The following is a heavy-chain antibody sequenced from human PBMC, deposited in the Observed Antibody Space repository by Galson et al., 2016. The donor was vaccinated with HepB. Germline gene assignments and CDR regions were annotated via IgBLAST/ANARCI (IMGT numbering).Heavy chain of an antibody. CDR3: AKLVSSCTNTRCQDF. D-gene: IGHD2-2*01. J-gene: IGHJ4*02. CDR2: IRHSGDST. V-gene: IGHV3-23*01. CDR1: GFTFSDYS. Sequence: SLRLSCAASGFTFSDYSMSWVRQAPGKGLEWVSTIRHSGDSTYYADSVKGRFTISRDNSKNTLYLQMNSLRAEDTAVYYCAKLVSSCTNTRCQDFWGQGTL.